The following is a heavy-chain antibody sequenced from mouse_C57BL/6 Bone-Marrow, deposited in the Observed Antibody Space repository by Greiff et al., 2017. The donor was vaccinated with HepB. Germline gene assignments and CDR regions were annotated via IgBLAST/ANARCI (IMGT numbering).Heavy chain of an antibody. D-gene: IGHD2-1*01. CDR2: IDPENGDT. V-gene: IGHV14-4*01. J-gene: IGHJ2*01. Sequence: VQLQQSGAELVRPGASVKLSCTASGFNIKDDYMHWVKQRPEQGLEWIGWIDPENGDTEYASKFQGKATITADTSSNTAYLQLSSLTSEDTAVYYCTSLIYYGNYCFDYWGQGTTLTVSS. CDR1: GFNIKDDY. CDR3: TSLIYYGNYCFDY.